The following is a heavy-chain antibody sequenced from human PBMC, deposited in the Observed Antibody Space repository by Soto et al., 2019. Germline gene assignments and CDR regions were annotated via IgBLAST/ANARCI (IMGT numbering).Heavy chain of an antibody. D-gene: IGHD3-3*01. J-gene: IGHJ5*02. CDR2: ISAYNGNT. Sequence: ASVKVSCKASGYTFTSYGISWVRQAPGKGLEWMGWISAYNGNTNYAQKLQGRVTMTTDTSTSAAYMELRSLRSDDTAVYYCARSEGITIFGVVIGRENWFDPWGQGTLVTVSS. CDR1: GYTFTSYG. CDR3: ARSEGITIFGVVIGRENWFDP. V-gene: IGHV1-18*01.